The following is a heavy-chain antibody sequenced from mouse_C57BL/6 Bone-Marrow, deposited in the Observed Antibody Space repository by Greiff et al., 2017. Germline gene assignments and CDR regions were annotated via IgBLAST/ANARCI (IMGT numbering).Heavy chain of an antibody. CDR1: GYTFTSYW. V-gene: IGHV1-64*01. CDR2: IHPNSGST. Sequence: QVQLKQPGAELVKPGASVKLSCKASGYTFTSYWMHWVKQRPGQGLEWIGMIHPNSGSTNYNEKFKSKATLTVDKSSSTAYMQLSSLTSEDSAVYYCARDWAIYDVLYWYFDVWGTGTTVTVSS. CDR3: ARDWAIYDVLYWYFDV. J-gene: IGHJ1*03. D-gene: IGHD3-1*01.